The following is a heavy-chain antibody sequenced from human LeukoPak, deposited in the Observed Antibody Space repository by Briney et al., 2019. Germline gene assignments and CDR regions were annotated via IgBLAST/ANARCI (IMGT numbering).Heavy chain of an antibody. CDR1: GFTFSSYG. D-gene: IGHD3-22*01. V-gene: IGHV3-30*18. CDR3: AKTPSSNGYYYQFDY. Sequence: WGSLRLSCAASGFTFSSYGMHWVRQPPGKGLEWVAVISYDGSNTYYADSVKGRFTISRDNSKNTLYLQMNSLRAEDTAMYYCAKTPSSNGYYYQFDYWGQGTLVTVSS. CDR2: ISYDGSNT. J-gene: IGHJ4*02.